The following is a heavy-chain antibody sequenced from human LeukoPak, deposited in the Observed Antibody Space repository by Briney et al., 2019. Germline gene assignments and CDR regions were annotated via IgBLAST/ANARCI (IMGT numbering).Heavy chain of an antibody. J-gene: IGHJ5*02. CDR2: INHSGST. D-gene: IGHD2-21*02. CDR1: GGSFSGYY. CDR3: SRDTMVVTASLSGGWFDP. V-gene: IGHV4-34*01. Sequence: SETLSLTCAVYGGSFSGYYWSWIRQPPGKGLEWIGEINHSGSTSYNPSLKSRVTISVDTSKNQFSLKLSSVTAADTAVYYCSRDTMVVTASLSGGWFDPWGQGTLVTVSS.